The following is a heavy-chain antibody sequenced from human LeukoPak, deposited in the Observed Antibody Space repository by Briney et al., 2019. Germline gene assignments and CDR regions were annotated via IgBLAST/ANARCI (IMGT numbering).Heavy chain of an antibody. CDR3: ARVYYDSSGYYYGPLGY. CDR1: GFTFTSSA. D-gene: IGHD3-22*01. Sequence: GASVKVSCKASGFTFTSSAVQWVRQARGQRLEWIGWIVVGSGNTNYAQKFRERVTITRDMSTSTAYMELSSLRSEDTAVYYCARVYYDSSGYYYGPLGYWGQGTLVTVSS. V-gene: IGHV1-58*01. J-gene: IGHJ4*02. CDR2: IVVGSGNT.